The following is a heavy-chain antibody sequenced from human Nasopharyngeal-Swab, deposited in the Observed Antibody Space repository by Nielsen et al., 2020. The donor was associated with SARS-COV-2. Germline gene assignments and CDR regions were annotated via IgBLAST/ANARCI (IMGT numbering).Heavy chain of an antibody. D-gene: IGHD1-26*01. CDR2: INTNTGNP. J-gene: IGHJ4*02. V-gene: IGHV7-4-1*02. CDR3: ARDAVGATIGFFYY. Sequence: WVRQAPGQGLEWMGWINTNTGNPTYAQGFTGRFVFSLDTSVSTAYLQISSLEAEDTAVYYCARDAVGATIGFFYYWGQGTLVTVSS.